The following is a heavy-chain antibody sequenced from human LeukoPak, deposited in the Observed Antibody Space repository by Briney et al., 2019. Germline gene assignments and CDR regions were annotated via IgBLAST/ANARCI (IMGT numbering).Heavy chain of an antibody. CDR1: GGSISSYY. J-gene: IGHJ6*02. V-gene: IGHV4-59*13. CDR2: IYYSGST. CDR3: AREVGRTNYYYYGMDV. D-gene: IGHD2-2*01. Sequence: SETLSLTCTVSGGSISSYYWSWIRQPPGKGLEWIGYIYYSGSTNYNPSLKSRVTISVDTSKNQFSLKLSFVTAADTAVYYCAREVGRTNYYYYGMDVWGQGTTVTVSS.